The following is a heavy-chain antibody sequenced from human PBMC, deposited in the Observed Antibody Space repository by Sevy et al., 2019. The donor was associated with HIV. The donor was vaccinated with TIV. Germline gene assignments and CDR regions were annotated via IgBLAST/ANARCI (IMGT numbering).Heavy chain of an antibody. CDR1: GFTSSSYA. Sequence: GGSLRLSCAASGFTSSSYAMSWVRQPPGRGLEWVSTLSDSDVSTYYADSVKGRFTISRDNSKNILYLQMNSLRAEDTAVYYCARDRATSATGTLFDYWGQGTLVTVSS. CDR2: LSDSDVST. D-gene: IGHD3-9*01. CDR3: ARDRATSATGTLFDY. J-gene: IGHJ4*02. V-gene: IGHV3-23*01.